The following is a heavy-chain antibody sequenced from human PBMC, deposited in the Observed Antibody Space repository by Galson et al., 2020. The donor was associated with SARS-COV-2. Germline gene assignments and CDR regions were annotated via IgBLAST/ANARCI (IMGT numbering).Heavy chain of an antibody. CDR3: ATFYGGIAVAGTPFPDSEYFQL. D-gene: IGHD6-19*01. J-gene: IGHJ1*01. V-gene: IGHV1-24*01. CDR1: GYTLTELS. Sequence: ASVKVSCKVSGYTLTELSMHWVRQAPGKGLEWMGGFDPEDGETIYAQKFQGRVTMTEDTSTDTAYMELSSLRSEDTAVYYCATFYGGIAVAGTPFPDSEYFQLWGQGTLVTVSS. CDR2: FDPEDGET.